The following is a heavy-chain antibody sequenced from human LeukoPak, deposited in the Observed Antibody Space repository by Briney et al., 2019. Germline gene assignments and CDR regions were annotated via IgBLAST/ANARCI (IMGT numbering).Heavy chain of an antibody. D-gene: IGHD5-18*01. CDR3: AEDRLPDY. V-gene: IGHV3-30*02. CDR2: IRYDGSNK. Sequence: GGSLRLSCAASCFTLSSYGMHCVRQAPAQGLEWVAFIRYDGSNKYYADSVKGRLTIPRDNSKNTLDLSMYICATEDTAVYYCAEDRLPDYWGQGTLVTVSS. CDR1: CFTLSSYG. J-gene: IGHJ4*02.